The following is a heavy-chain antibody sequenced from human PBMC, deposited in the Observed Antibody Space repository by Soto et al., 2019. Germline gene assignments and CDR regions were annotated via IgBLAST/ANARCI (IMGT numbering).Heavy chain of an antibody. V-gene: IGHV1-3*01. CDR2: INAGNGNT. CDR1: GYTFTSYA. CDR3: ARVEWEPLLGLAAFDI. D-gene: IGHD1-26*01. Sequence: GASVKVSCKASGYTFTSYAMHWVRQAPGQRLEWMGWINAGNGNTKYSQKFQGRVTITRDTSASTAYMELSSLRSEDTAVYYCARVEWEPLLGLAAFDIWGQGTMVTVSS. J-gene: IGHJ3*02.